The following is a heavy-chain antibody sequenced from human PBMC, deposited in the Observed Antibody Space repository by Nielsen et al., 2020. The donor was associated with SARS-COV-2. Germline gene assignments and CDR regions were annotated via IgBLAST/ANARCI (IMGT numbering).Heavy chain of an antibody. D-gene: IGHD1-7*01. CDR1: GFTFSDYY. CDR2: ISSSGSTI. J-gene: IGHJ4*02. CDR3: ARARTRGETFDY. V-gene: IGHV3-11*01. Sequence: GESLKISCAASGFTFSDYYMSWIRQAPGKGLEWVSYISSSGSTIYYADSVKGRFTISRDSAKNSLYLQMNSLRAEDTAVYYCARARTRGETFDYWGQGTLVTVSS.